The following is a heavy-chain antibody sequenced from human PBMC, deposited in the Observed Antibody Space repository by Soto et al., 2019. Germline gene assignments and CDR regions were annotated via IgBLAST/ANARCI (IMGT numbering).Heavy chain of an antibody. V-gene: IGHV3-23*01. Sequence: EVQLLESGGGLVQPGGSLGLSCAASGFTFSNYALSWVRQAPGKGLEWVSTISGGGDTTYYADSVKGRFTISRDTSKNTLYLQMDSLKAEDTAIYYCARGMGYSGGNCLFDFWGQGTLVIVSS. D-gene: IGHD2-15*01. CDR1: GFTFSNYA. J-gene: IGHJ4*02. CDR2: ISGGGDTT. CDR3: ARGMGYSGGNCLFDF.